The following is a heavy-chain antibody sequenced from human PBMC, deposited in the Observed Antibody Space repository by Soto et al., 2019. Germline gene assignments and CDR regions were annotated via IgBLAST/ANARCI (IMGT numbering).Heavy chain of an antibody. V-gene: IGHV4-39*01. D-gene: IGHD5-18*01. CDR3: ARHPIGRTWIQLWLGWFDP. CDR2: IYYSGST. CDR1: GGSIISSSYY. J-gene: IGHJ5*02. Sequence: SETLSLTCTVSGGSIISSSYYWGWIRQPPGKGLEWIGSIYYSGSTYYNPSLKSRVTISVDTSKNQFSLKLSSVTAADTAVYYCARHPIGRTWIQLWLGWFDPWGQGTLVTVSS.